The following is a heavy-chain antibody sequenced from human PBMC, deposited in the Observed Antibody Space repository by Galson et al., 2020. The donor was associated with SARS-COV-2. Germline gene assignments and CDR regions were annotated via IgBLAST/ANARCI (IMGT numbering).Heavy chain of an antibody. CDR1: VYTFNLYY. V-gene: IGHV3-30*18. CDR3: AKEKEVFRIHFYGMDG. CDR2: ISYDGSTN. D-gene: IGHD3-10*01. Sequence: LSLTCTASVYTFNLYYLHWARQAPGKGLEWVALISYDGSTNYYTASVKGRFTIGIDTSKNTLYLQMNSLRTEDTAVYYCAKEKEVFRIHFYGMDGWGQGTRVRVSS. J-gene: IGHJ6*02.